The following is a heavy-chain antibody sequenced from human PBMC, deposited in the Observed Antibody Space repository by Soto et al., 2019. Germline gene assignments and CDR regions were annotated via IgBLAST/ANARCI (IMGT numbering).Heavy chain of an antibody. CDR1: GFTFSSYA. D-gene: IGHD3-16*01. J-gene: IGHJ4*02. Sequence: GGSLRLSCAASGFTFSSYAMHWVRQAPGKGLEYVSAISSNGGSTYYANSVKGRFTISRDNSKNTLYLQMGSLRAEDMAVYYCARVDDYIWGSNDYWGQGTLVTVSS. V-gene: IGHV3-64*01. CDR2: ISSNGGST. CDR3: ARVDDYIWGSNDY.